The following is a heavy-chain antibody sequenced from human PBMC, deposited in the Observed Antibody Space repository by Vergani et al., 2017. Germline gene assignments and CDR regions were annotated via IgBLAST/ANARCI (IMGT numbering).Heavy chain of an antibody. J-gene: IGHJ5*02. CDR2: IYYSGST. V-gene: IGHV4-59*01. CDR1: GGSISSYY. D-gene: IGHD3-3*01. CDR3: GRWSGAGGNCFDP. Sequence: QVQLQESGPGLVKPSETLSLTCTVSGGSISSYYWSWIRQPPGKGLEWIGYIYYSGSTNYNPSLKSRGTISVDTSKNQFSLKLSSVTAADTAVYYCGRWSGAGGNCFDPWGQGTLVTVSS.